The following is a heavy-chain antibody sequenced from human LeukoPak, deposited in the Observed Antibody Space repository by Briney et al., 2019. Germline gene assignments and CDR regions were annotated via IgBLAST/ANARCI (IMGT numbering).Heavy chain of an antibody. CDR3: AASAGMTAFDI. V-gene: IGHV4-61*02. J-gene: IGHJ3*02. D-gene: IGHD1-1*01. CDR2: IYNSGTT. CDR1: GGSISSGSYY. Sequence: SQTLSLTCTVSGGSISSGSYYWSWIRQPTGKGLEWIGRIYNSGTTKYNASLKSRVTISIDTSKNHFSLKLASVTAADTAVYYCAASAGMTAFDIWGQGTMATVSS.